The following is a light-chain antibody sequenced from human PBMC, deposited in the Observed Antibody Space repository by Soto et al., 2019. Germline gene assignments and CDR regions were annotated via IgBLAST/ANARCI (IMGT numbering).Light chain of an antibody. CDR2: EVS. V-gene: IGLV2-23*02. Sequence: QSALTQPASVSGSPGQSITISCTGTSSDVGSYNLVSWYRQHPGKAPKLMIFEVSKRPSGVSNRFSGSKSGNTASLTISGLQADDEADYYCCSYASSGTHYVFGTGTKLTVL. CDR1: SSDVGSYNL. J-gene: IGLJ1*01. CDR3: CSYASSGTHYV.